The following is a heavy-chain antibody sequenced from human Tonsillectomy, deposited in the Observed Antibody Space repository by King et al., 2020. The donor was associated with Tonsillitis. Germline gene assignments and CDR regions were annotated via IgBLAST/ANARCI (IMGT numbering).Heavy chain of an antibody. CDR2: INSDGNST. V-gene: IGHV3-74*01. J-gene: IGHJ4*02. CDR1: GFTFNSYW. Sequence: VQLVESGGGLVQPGGSLRLSCAASGFTFNSYWMHWVRQVPGKGLVWVSRINSDGNSTTYADSVKGRFTISRDNAKNTLYLQMNSLRAEDTAVYYCAKDGKLHPDYWGQGTLVTVSS. CDR3: AKDGKLHPDY.